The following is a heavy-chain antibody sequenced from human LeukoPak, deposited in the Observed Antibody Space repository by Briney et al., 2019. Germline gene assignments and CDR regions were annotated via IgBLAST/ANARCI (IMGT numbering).Heavy chain of an antibody. D-gene: IGHD2-15*01. CDR3: ARDRPPLVACSGGSCCETRNWFDP. V-gene: IGHV1-2*06. CDR2: INPNSGGT. Sequence: ASVKVSCKASGYTFTGYYMHWVRQAPGQGLEWMGRINPNSGGTNYAQKFQGRVTMTRDTSISTAYMELSRLRSDDTAVYYCARDRPPLVACSGGSCCETRNWFDPWGQGTLVTVSS. J-gene: IGHJ5*02. CDR1: GYTFTGYY.